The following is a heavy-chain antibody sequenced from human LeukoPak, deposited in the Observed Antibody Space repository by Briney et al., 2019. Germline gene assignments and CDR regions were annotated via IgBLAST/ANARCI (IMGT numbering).Heavy chain of an antibody. CDR2: INHSGST. CDR1: GGSFSGYY. D-gene: IGHD3-9*01. CDR3: ARGVRYFDWAPGYYYYGMDV. V-gene: IGHV4-34*01. J-gene: IGHJ6*02. Sequence: SETLSLTCAVYGGSFSGYYWSWIRQPPGKGLEWIGEINHSGSTNYNPSLKSRVTISRDTSKNQFSLKLSSVTAADTAVYYCARGVRYFDWAPGYYYYGMDVWGQGTTVTVSS.